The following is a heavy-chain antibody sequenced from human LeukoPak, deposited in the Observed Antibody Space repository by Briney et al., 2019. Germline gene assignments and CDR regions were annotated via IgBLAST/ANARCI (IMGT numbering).Heavy chain of an antibody. D-gene: IGHD1-26*01. CDR2: MNPSSGNT. CDR1: GYTFTNYE. J-gene: IGHJ3*02. CDR3: ATNSGSYYAFDI. Sequence: ASVKVSCKASGYTFTNYEINWVRQGTGQGLEWLGWMNPSSGNTGYAQKFQGRVTMTRDTSISTAYMELSSLRSEDTAVYYCATNSGSYYAFDIWGQGTMVTVSS. V-gene: IGHV1-8*01.